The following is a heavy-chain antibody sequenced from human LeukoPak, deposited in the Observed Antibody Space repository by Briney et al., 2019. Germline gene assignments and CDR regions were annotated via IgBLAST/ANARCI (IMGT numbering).Heavy chain of an antibody. V-gene: IGHV3-23*01. J-gene: IGHJ3*02. CDR2: VSGNGVNT. CDR3: ARGSSFDI. Sequence: GGSLRLSCAASGFTFRSSAMSWVRQAPGKGLEWVSTVSGNGVNTYYADSVKGRFTIYRDNSKNTLYLHMNSLRAEDTAVYYCARGSSFDIWGQGTVVTVSS. CDR1: GFTFRSSA.